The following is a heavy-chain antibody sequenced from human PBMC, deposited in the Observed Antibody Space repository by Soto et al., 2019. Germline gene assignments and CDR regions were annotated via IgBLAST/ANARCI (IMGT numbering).Heavy chain of an antibody. D-gene: IGHD2-15*01. CDR2: IYSSGST. CDR1: DGSVSSGSYY. V-gene: IGHV4-61*01. CDR3: ARVSDIVVVVAPNSDYYYGMDV. Sequence: PSETLSLTCTVSDGSVSSGSYYWTWMRQPPGKGLEWIGYIYSSGSTLYNPSLKSRVIISADTSMNQFSLKLSSVTAADTAVYYCARVSDIVVVVAPNSDYYYGMDVWGQGTTVTVSS. J-gene: IGHJ6*02.